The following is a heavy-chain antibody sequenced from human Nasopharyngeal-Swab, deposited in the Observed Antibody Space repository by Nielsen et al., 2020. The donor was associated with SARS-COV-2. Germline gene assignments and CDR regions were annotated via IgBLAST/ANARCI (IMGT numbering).Heavy chain of an antibody. CDR3: AKDRDSGDDSDDYYHYYGMDV. V-gene: IGHV3-11*01. CDR1: GFTFSDYY. Sequence: GGSLRLSCAASGFTFSDYYMSWIRQAPGKGLEWVSYISSSGSTIYYADSVKGRFTISRDNSKSTVNLQMNSLRVEDTAIYYCAKDRDSGDDSDDYYHYYGMDVWGQGTTVTVFS. D-gene: IGHD5-12*01. CDR2: ISSSGSTI. J-gene: IGHJ6*02.